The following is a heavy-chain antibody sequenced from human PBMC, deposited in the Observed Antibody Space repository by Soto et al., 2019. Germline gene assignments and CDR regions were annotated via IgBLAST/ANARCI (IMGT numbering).Heavy chain of an antibody. V-gene: IGHV3-74*01. CDR1: GFTFSSYA. J-gene: IGHJ3*02. D-gene: IGHD3-10*01. CDR3: AREGRSYYYGSGSDAFDI. CDR2: INSDGSST. Sequence: GGSLRLSCAASGFTFSSYAMSWVRQAPGKGLVWVSRINSDGSSTSYADSVKGRFTISRDNAKNTLYLQMNSLRAEDTAVYYCAREGRSYYYGSGSDAFDIWGQGTMVTVSS.